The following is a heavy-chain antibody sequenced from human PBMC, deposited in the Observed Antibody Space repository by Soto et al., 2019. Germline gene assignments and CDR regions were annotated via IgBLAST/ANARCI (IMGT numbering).Heavy chain of an antibody. Sequence: QVRLVQSGTAVRKPGASVNVSCKASGYIITAYSIHWLRQAPGQRPEWGGWINAGHGDTKYSKRLHDRVTISRDTSANTAYRELTSLRSEDTAVYYCARGERNHDFWSGYFGRFDSWGQGTLVTVSS. CDR1: GYIITAYS. CDR3: ARGERNHDFWSGYFGRFDS. D-gene: IGHD3-3*01. CDR2: INAGHGDT. V-gene: IGHV1-3*01. J-gene: IGHJ4*02.